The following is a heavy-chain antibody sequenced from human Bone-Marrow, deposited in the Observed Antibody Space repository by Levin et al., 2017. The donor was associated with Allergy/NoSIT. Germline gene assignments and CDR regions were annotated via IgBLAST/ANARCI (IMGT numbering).Heavy chain of an antibody. D-gene: IGHD6-6*01. CDR1: GGTFSRDA. CDR2: IIPLLATP. CDR3: ARDGSGQLVPNWYFDL. Sequence: KISCKAYGGTFSRDAINWVRQAPGQGLEWLGGIIPLLATPTYAQNFQGRVAITADEPTHIVYMDLSSLRTEDTAVYYCARDGSGQLVPNWYFDLWGRGTLVTVSS. J-gene: IGHJ2*01. V-gene: IGHV1-69*01.